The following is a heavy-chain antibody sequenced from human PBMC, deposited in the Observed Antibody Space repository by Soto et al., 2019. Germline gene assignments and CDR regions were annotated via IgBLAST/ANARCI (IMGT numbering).Heavy chain of an antibody. D-gene: IGHD3-10*01. V-gene: IGHV4-31*03. CDR3: ARDRPYGYNYYYGMDV. Sequence: SETLSLTCTVSGGSISSGGYYWSWIRQYPGKGLEWIGYIYYSGSTYYNPSLKSRVTISVDTSKNQFSLKLSSVTAADTAVYYCARDRPYGYNYYYGMDVWGQGTTVTVSS. CDR1: GGSISSGGYY. CDR2: IYYSGST. J-gene: IGHJ6*02.